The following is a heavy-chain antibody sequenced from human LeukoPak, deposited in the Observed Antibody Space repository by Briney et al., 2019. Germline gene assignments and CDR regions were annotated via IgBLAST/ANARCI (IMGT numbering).Heavy chain of an antibody. CDR2: IYHSGST. Sequence: SETLSLTCAVSGGSISSGGYSWSWIRQPPGKGLEWIGFIYHSGSTYYNPSLKSRLTISVDRSKNQFSLKLSSVTAADTAVYYCARSLYYYDTSAPRAFDIWGQGTTVTVSS. CDR1: GGSISSGGYS. CDR3: ARSLYYYDTSAPRAFDI. D-gene: IGHD3-22*01. J-gene: IGHJ3*02. V-gene: IGHV4-30-2*01.